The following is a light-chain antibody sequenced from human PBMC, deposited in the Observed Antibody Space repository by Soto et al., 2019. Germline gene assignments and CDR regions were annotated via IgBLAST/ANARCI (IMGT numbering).Light chain of an antibody. V-gene: IGLV2-14*01. J-gene: IGLJ2*01. CDR2: EVS. CDR3: SSYTTSNTLV. Sequence: QSVLTQPASVSRSPGQSITISCTGTSSDVGAYTYVSWYQQHPGKAPKLMIFEVSDRPSGVSNRFSGSKSGNTASLTISGLQAEDEADYYCSSYTTSNTLVFGGGTKLTVL. CDR1: SSDVGAYTY.